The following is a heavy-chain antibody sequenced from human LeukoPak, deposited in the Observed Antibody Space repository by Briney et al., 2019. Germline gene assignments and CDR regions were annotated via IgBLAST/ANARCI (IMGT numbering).Heavy chain of an antibody. D-gene: IGHD3-22*01. CDR1: GYTFTGYY. V-gene: IGHV1-2*06. J-gene: IGHJ4*02. CDR3: ALTMITDYFDY. CDR2: INPNSGGA. Sequence: ASVKVSCKASGYTFTGYYMHWVRQAPGQGLESMGRINPNSGGANYAQKFQGRVTMTRDTSISTAYMELSRLRSDDTAVYYCALTMITDYFDYWGQGTLVTVSS.